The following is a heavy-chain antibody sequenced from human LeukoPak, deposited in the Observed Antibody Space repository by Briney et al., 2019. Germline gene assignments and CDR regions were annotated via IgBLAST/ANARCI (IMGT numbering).Heavy chain of an antibody. V-gene: IGHV3-66*04. CDR2: MYSGGNT. CDR1: GFTVSSNY. D-gene: IGHD2-21*02. CDR3: ARRMVTIDDHDAFDI. J-gene: IGHJ3*02. Sequence: GGSLRLSCAASGFTVSSNYMNWVRRAPGKGLEWVSVMYSGGNTYYGDSVKGRFTISRDTSKNTVYLQMSSLRAEDTAVYYCARRMVTIDDHDAFDIWGQGTMVTVSS.